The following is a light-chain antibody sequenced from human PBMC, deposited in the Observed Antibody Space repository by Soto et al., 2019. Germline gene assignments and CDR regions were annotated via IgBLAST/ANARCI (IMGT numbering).Light chain of an antibody. J-gene: IGKJ1*01. Sequence: EIVLTQSPGTLSLSPGERATLSCRASQSLSTSFLAWYQQKAGQAPRLLIYGTSSRATGIPDRFSGSGSGTDFTLTITRLEPEDFAVYFCQQYDNSLWTFGQGTNIEIK. V-gene: IGKV3-20*01. CDR1: QSLSTSF. CDR2: GTS. CDR3: QQYDNSLWT.